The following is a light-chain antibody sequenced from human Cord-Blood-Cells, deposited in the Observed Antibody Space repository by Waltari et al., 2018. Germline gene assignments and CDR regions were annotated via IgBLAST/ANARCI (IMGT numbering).Light chain of an antibody. CDR2: AAS. J-gene: IGKJ4*01. Sequence: DIQMTQSPSPLSASVGDRVTITCRASQSISSYLNWYQQKPGKAPKLLIYAASSLQSGVPSRVSGSGSGTDFTLTISSLQPEDFATYYCQQSYSTLTFGGGTKVEIK. V-gene: IGKV1-39*01. CDR1: QSISSY. CDR3: QQSYSTLT.